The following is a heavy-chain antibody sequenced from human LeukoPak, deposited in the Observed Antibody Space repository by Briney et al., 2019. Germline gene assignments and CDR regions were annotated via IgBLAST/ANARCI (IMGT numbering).Heavy chain of an antibody. D-gene: IGHD3-22*01. CDR2: IYSSGNT. Sequence: SQTLSLTCTVSGDSITSGRYYWSWIRQPAGKELEWIGRIYSSGNTDYHPYIVSLKSRVSLSLDTSKNQFFLDLTSVTAADTAVYYCVRQGPEVVISFIAGGGYWGQGILVTVSS. V-gene: IGHV4-61*02. CDR3: VRQGPEVVISFIAGGGY. CDR1: GDSITSGRYY. J-gene: IGHJ4*02.